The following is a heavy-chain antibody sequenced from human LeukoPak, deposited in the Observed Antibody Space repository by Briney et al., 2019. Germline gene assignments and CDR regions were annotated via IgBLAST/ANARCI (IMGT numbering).Heavy chain of an antibody. V-gene: IGHV3-30*02. J-gene: IGHJ4*02. Sequence: PGGSLRLSCAASGVTFSIYGRHWVRQAPAKGLEWVAFIRYDGSNKYYADSVKGRFTSSRDNAKNPLYLQMNSLRAEDTAVYYCARDQDSGSWAYYFDYWGQGTLVTVSS. CDR3: ARDQDSGSWAYYFDY. CDR2: IRYDGSNK. CDR1: GVTFSIYG. D-gene: IGHD6-13*01.